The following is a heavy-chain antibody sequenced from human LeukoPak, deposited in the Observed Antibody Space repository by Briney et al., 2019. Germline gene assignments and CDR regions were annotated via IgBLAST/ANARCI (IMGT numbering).Heavy chain of an antibody. J-gene: IGHJ2*01. D-gene: IGHD6-19*01. CDR1: GFTFSTYA. V-gene: IGHV3-23*01. CDR3: AKSMTLQWRGFFDL. Sequence: GGSLRLSCAASGFTFSTYAMSWVRQAPGKGLEWVSTISDSGANTYYADSVRGRFTISRDNSKDTLYLQKNSLRADDTAIYYCAKSMTLQWRGFFDLWGRGTHVTVSS. CDR2: ISDSGANT.